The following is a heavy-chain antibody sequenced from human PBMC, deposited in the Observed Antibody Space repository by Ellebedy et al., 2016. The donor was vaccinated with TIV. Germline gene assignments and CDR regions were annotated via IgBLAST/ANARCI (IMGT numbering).Heavy chain of an antibody. CDR2: INIRGDRL. J-gene: IGHJ3*02. CDR1: GFTVSDSA. D-gene: IGHD3-10*01. CDR3: ARLELLATPDAFDI. Sequence: GESLKISXAVSGFTVSDSAMSWVRQSPRRGLEWVAGINIRGDRLFYEDSVKGRFTISRDKSKNTLYLQMNSLRAEDTALYYCARLELLATPDAFDIWGQGTMVTVSS. V-gene: IGHV3-23*01.